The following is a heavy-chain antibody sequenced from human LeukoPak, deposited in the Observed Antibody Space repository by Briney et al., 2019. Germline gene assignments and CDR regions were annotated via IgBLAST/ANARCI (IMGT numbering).Heavy chain of an antibody. CDR1: GGSVSSGGYY. J-gene: IGHJ5*02. Sequence: KSSETLSLTCTVSGGSVSSGGYYWSWIRQHPGKGPEWIGYIFYSGSTHYNPSLKRRVTLSLDTSKNQFSLKLSSVTAADTAIYYCARIAVSVTGYNWFDPWGQGTLVTVSS. CDR2: IFYSGST. V-gene: IGHV4-31*03. D-gene: IGHD6-19*01. CDR3: ARIAVSVTGYNWFDP.